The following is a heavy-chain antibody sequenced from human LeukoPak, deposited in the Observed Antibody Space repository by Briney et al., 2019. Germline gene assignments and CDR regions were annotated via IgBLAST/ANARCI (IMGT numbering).Heavy chain of an antibody. CDR2: IYPGDSDT. J-gene: IGHJ4*02. Sequence: GESLKISCKGSGYSFTSYWIGWVRQMSGKGLEWMGIIYPGDSDTRYSLSFQGQVTISADKSISTAYLQWSSLKASDTAMYYCARRLSSWYADYWGQGTLVTVSS. V-gene: IGHV5-51*01. CDR3: ARRLSSWYADY. D-gene: IGHD6-13*01. CDR1: GYSFTSYW.